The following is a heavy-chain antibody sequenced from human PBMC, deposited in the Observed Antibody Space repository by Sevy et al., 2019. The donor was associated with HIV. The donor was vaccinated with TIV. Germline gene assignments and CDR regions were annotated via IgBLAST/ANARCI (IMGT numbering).Heavy chain of an antibody. J-gene: IGHJ4*02. Sequence: GGSLRLSCAASGFTFTSYTMNWVRQAPGAGLEWVSSLCISGGHISYSDSVKDRFIISRDSAKNLLYLQMKSLRADETAIYYCARNGRSWIQLSEYFDQWGQGSLVTVSS. V-gene: IGHV3-21*06. CDR1: GFTFTSYT. CDR3: ARNGRSWIQLSEYFDQ. D-gene: IGHD5-18*01. CDR2: LCISGGHI.